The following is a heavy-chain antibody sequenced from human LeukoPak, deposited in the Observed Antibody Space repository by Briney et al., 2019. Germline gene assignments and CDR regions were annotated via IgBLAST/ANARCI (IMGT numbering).Heavy chain of an antibody. CDR3: TRGYSSGWSPFDY. CDR1: GFSFNSHA. D-gene: IGHD6-19*01. CDR2: ISVSAGIT. V-gene: IGHV3-23*01. Sequence: GGSLRLSCAASGFSFNSHAMSWVRQAPGKGLEWVSGISVSAGITRYTDSVKGRFAISTDDPENTVYLQMNSLRVEDTALYYCTRGYSSGWSPFDYWGQGILVTVSS. J-gene: IGHJ4*02.